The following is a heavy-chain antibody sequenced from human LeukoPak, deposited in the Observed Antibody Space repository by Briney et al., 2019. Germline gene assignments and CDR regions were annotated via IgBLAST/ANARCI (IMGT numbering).Heavy chain of an antibody. D-gene: IGHD6-13*01. J-gene: IGHJ5*02. V-gene: IGHV4-34*01. CDR2: INHSGST. CDR3: ARGREAAAHPGRFDP. Sequence: PSETLSLTWADYGGSFSGYYWSWIRQPPGKGLEWIGEINHSGSTNYNPSLKSRVTISVDTSKSQFSLKLSSVTAADTAVYYCARGREAAAHPGRFDPWGQEPWSPSPQ. CDR1: GGSFSGYY.